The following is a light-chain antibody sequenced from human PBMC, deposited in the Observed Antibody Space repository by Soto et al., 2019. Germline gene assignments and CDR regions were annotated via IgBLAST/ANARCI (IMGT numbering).Light chain of an antibody. J-gene: IGLJ3*02. V-gene: IGLV2-8*01. CDR2: EVS. CDR1: FSDVGGYNS. CDR3: SSYAGSNNWV. Sequence: QSALTQPPSASGSPGQSVTISCTGTFSDVGGYNSVSWYQQYPGKAPQLLIYEVSKRPSGVPDRFSGSKSGNTASLTVSGLQGEDGADYYCSSYAGSNNWVFGGGTKLTVL.